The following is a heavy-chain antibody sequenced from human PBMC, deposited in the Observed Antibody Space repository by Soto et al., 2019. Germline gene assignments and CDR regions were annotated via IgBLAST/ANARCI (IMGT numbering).Heavy chain of an antibody. CDR3: ARDNLFAAAGTSSGWFDP. CDR2: IIPIFGTA. Sequence: SVKVSCKASVGTFSSYAISLVRQAPGQGLEWMGGIIPIFGTANYAQKFQSRVTITADESTSTAYMELRSLRYEDTAVYYCARDNLFAAAGTSSGWFDPWGQGTLVTVSS. J-gene: IGHJ5*02. V-gene: IGHV1-69*13. CDR1: VGTFSSYA. D-gene: IGHD6-13*01.